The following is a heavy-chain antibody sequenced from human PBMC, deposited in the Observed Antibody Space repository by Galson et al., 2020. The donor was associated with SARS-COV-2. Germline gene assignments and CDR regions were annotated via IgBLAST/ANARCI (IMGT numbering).Heavy chain of an antibody. CDR2: MFHSGIT. V-gene: IGHV4-59*01. CDR1: GDSTSNYY. Sequence: SETLSLTCTVSGDSTSNYYWSWIRQPPGKGLEWIGYMFHSGITNYNPALKSRVTMSADTSKNQFSLRLTSVTAADTAVYYCARLYDHFYYYMDVWGKGTTATVSS. D-gene: IGHD3-3*01. J-gene: IGHJ6*03. CDR3: ARLYDHFYYYMDV.